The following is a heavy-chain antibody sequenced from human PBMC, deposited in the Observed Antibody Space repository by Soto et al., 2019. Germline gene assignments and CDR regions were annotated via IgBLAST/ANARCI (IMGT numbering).Heavy chain of an antibody. CDR3: ARVRVSGGSGFDY. CDR1: GGSVSSGSYY. D-gene: IGHD2-15*01. V-gene: IGHV4-61*01. J-gene: IGHJ4*02. Sequence: PSETLSLTCTVSGGSVSSGSYYWSWIRQPPGKGLEWIGYIYYSGSTNYNPSLKSRVTISVDTSKNQFSLKLSSVTAADTAVYYCARVRVSGGSGFDYWGQGTLVTVSS. CDR2: IYYSGST.